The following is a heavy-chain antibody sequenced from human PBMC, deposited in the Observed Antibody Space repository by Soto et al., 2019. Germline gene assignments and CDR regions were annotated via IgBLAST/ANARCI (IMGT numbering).Heavy chain of an antibody. CDR1: GGSITTGGSY. D-gene: IGHD2-2*02. CDR2: IYHSGNT. Sequence: SETLSLTCTVSGGSITTGGSYWSWIRQHPGKGLEWIGNIYHSGNTYYNPSLKSRLTISVDTSKNHFSLMVDSVTAADTAVYYCARARFQVLYGKPYFDSWGQGTLVTVSS. V-gene: IGHV4-31*03. J-gene: IGHJ4*02. CDR3: ARARFQVLYGKPYFDS.